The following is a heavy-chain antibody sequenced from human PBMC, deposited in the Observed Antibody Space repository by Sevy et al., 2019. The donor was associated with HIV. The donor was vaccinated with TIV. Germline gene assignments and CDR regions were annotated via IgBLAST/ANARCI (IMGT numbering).Heavy chain of an antibody. Sequence: GGSLRLSCAASGFTFSDYYMSWIRQAPGKGLEWVSYISRSGSTINYADSVKGRFTISRDNAKNSLYLQINSLRAEDAAVPYCARENTMIEEPGWFDPWGQGTLVTVSS. CDR3: ARENTMIEEPGWFDP. D-gene: IGHD3-22*01. CDR2: ISRSGSTI. V-gene: IGHV3-11*01. J-gene: IGHJ5*02. CDR1: GFTFSDYY.